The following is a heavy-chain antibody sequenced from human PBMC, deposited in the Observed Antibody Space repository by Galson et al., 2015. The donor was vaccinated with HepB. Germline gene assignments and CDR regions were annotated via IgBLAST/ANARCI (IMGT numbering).Heavy chain of an antibody. J-gene: IGHJ5*02. V-gene: IGHV6-1*01. CDR1: GDSVSSNSAA. D-gene: IGHD1-20*01. Sequence: CAISGDSVSSNSAAWNWIRQSPSRGLEWLGRTYYRSKWYNDYAVSVKSRITINPDTSKNQFSLQLNSVTPEDTAVYYCARDKARRPPPDNWKQPAGWFDPWGQGTLVTVSS. CDR3: ARDKARRPPPDNWKQPAGWFDP. CDR2: TYYRSKWYN.